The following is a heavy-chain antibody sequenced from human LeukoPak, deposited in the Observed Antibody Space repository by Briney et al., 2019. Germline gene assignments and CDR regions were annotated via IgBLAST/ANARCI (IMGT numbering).Heavy chain of an antibody. D-gene: IGHD5-18*01. CDR2: ISSSSSYI. J-gene: IGHJ3*02. CDR3: ARDRIQLWLDAFDI. V-gene: IGHV3-21*01. CDR1: GFTFSSYS. Sequence: GGSLRLSCAASGFTFSSYSMNGVRQAPGKGLEWVSSISSSSSYIYYADSVKGRFTISRDNAKNSLYLQMNSLRAEDTAVYYCARDRIQLWLDAFDIWGQGTMVTVSS.